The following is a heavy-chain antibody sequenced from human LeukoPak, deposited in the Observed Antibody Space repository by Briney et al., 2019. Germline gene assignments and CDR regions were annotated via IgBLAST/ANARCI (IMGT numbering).Heavy chain of an antibody. Sequence: SVKVSCKASGGTFSSYTISWVRQAPGQGLEWMGGIIPIFGTANYAQKFQGRVTITADESTSTAYMELSSLRSEDTAVYYCASIFGSSALYYYYGMDVWGQGTTVTVSS. CDR2: IIPIFGTA. CDR3: ASIFGSSALYYYYGMDV. D-gene: IGHD6-25*01. CDR1: GGTFSSYT. V-gene: IGHV1-69*13. J-gene: IGHJ6*02.